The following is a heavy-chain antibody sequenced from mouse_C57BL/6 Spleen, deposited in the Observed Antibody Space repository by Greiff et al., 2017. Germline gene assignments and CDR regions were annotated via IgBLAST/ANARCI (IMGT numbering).Heavy chain of an antibody. Sequence: QVQLQQPGAELVKPGASVKLSCKASGYTFTSYWMHWVKQRPGQGLEWIGMIHPNSGSTNYNEKFKSKATLTVDKSSSTAYMQLSSLTSEDSSVYYCARTNWDTSSDYWGQGTTLTVSS. J-gene: IGHJ2*01. CDR3: ARTNWDTSSDY. CDR1: GYTFTSYW. V-gene: IGHV1-64*01. D-gene: IGHD4-1*01. CDR2: IHPNSGST.